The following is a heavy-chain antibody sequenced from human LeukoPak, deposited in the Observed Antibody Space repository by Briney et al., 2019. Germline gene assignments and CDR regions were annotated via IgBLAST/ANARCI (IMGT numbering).Heavy chain of an antibody. CDR1: GYTFTSYG. CDR2: ISAYNGNT. J-gene: IGHJ5*02. D-gene: IGHD2-15*01. CDR3: ARVNGCSGGSCGWFDP. Sequence: ASVKDSCKASGYTFTSYGISWVRQAPGQGLEWMGCISAYNGNTNYAQKIQGRVTMTTDTSTSTAYMELRSLRSDDTAVYYCARVNGCSGGSCGWFDPWGQGTLVTVSS. V-gene: IGHV1-18*01.